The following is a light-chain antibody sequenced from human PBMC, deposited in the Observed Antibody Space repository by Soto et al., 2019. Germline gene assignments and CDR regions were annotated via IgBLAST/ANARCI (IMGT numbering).Light chain of an antibody. CDR3: QQYYTTPLT. Sequence: IVMTQSPDSLAVSLGERATINCKSSQSVLYSSNNKNYLAWYQQKPGQPPKLLIYWASTRESGVPDRFSGSGSRTDFTLAISSLQAEDVAVYYCQQYYTTPLTFGGGTKVEIK. V-gene: IGKV4-1*01. CDR2: WAS. CDR1: QSVLYSSNNKNY. J-gene: IGKJ4*01.